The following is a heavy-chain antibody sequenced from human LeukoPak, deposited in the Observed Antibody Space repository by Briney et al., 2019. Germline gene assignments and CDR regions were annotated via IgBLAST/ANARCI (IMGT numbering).Heavy chain of an antibody. CDR1: GDSVSSNSAA. CDR3: ARDAVATPYFGY. Sequence: SQTLSLTCAISGDSVSSNSAAWNWIRQSPSRGLEWLGRTYYRSKWYSDYALSVKSRITINPDTSKNQFSLQLSSVTPEDTAVYYCARDAVATPYFGYWGRGTLVTVSS. D-gene: IGHD5-12*01. CDR2: TYYRSKWYS. J-gene: IGHJ4*02. V-gene: IGHV6-1*01.